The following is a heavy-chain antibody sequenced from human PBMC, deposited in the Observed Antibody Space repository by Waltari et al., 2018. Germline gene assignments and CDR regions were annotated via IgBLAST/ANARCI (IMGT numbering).Heavy chain of an antibody. V-gene: IGHV4-34*01. Sequence: QVQLQQWGAGLLKPSETLSLTCAVYGGSFSGYYWSWIRQPPGKGLEWIGEINHSGSTNYNPSLKSRVTISVDTSKNQFSLKLSSVTAADTAVYYCARAELWFGELISYWGQGTLVTVSS. CDR3: ARAELWFGELISY. D-gene: IGHD3-10*01. J-gene: IGHJ4*02. CDR2: INHSGST. CDR1: GGSFSGYY.